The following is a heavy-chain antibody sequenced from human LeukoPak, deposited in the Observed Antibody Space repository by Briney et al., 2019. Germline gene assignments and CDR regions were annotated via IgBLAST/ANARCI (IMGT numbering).Heavy chain of an antibody. D-gene: IGHD2-2*01. V-gene: IGHV1-18*01. J-gene: IGHJ4*02. CDR1: GYTFTSYG. CDR3: AREGYCNSTSCYKPFDY. Sequence: ASVKVSCKASGYTFTSYGISWVRQPPGQGLEWMGWISGYNGNTNYAQKLQGRVTMTTDTSTSTAYMELRSLRSDDTAVYYCAREGYCNSTSCYKPFDYWGQGTLVTVSS. CDR2: ISGYNGNT.